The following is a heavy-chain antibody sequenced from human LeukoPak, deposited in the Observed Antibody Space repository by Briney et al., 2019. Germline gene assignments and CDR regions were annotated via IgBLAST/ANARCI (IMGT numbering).Heavy chain of an antibody. V-gene: IGHV4-38-2*01. Sequence: PSETLYLTCAVSGYSFSSGYNWGWIRQPPGKGLEWIWSIYNSGSTYYNPSLKSRVTTSVDTSKNQFSLKLSSVTAADTAVYYCARTDIVVVPAAILGSWFDPWGQETLVTVSS. CDR3: ARTDIVVVPAAILGSWFDP. J-gene: IGHJ5*02. CDR2: IYNSGST. CDR1: GYSFSSGYN. D-gene: IGHD2-2*02.